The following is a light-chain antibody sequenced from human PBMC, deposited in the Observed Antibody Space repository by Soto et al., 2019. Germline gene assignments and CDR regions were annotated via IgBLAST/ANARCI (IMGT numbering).Light chain of an antibody. CDR1: QSVSGSY. J-gene: IGKJ4*02. CDR2: GAS. V-gene: IGKV3-20*01. Sequence: EIVLTQSPGTRSLSPGERATLSWRASQSVSGSYLAWYQQKPGQAPRLLIYGASSRATGIPDRFSGSGSGTDFTLTISRMEPEDFALYYCQQYGSSVQFGGGTKVDIK. CDR3: QQYGSSVQ.